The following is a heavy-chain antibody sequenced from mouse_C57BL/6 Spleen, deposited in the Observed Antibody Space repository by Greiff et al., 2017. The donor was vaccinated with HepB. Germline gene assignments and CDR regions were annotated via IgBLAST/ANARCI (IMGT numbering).Heavy chain of an antibody. V-gene: IGHV1-64*01. CDR1: GYTFTSYW. Sequence: VQLQQPGAELVKPGASVKLSCKASGYTFTSYWMHWVKQRPGQGLEWIGMIHPNSGSTNYNEKFKSKATLTVDKSSSTAYMQLSSLTSEDSAVYCCARRGGYDCFDVWGTGTTVTVSS. D-gene: IGHD2-2*01. J-gene: IGHJ1*03. CDR3: ARRGGYDCFDV. CDR2: IHPNSGST.